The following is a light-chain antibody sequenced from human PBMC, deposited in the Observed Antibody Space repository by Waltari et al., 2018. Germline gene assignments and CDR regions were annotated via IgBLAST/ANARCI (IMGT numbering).Light chain of an antibody. J-gene: IGKJ4*01. CDR2: VKS. Sequence: DIQMTQSPSSLSASVGDRVTITCRASQTINKYLNWYQKKPGRAPKVLISVKSYLHTGVPSRFSGSGSGTDFTLTISSLQPEDFATYYCQQSDSLPLTFGGGTK. CDR1: QTINKY. CDR3: QQSDSLPLT. V-gene: IGKV1-39*01.